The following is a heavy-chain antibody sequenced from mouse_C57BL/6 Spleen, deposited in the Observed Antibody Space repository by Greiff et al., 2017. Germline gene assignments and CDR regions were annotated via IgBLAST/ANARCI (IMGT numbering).Heavy chain of an antibody. CDR3: ARPTVVADYYAMDY. CDR1: GFTFSDYG. V-gene: IGHV5-17*01. CDR2: ISSGSSTI. D-gene: IGHD1-1*01. Sequence: EVKLMESGGGLVKPGGSLKLSCAASGFTFSDYGMHWVRQAPEKGLEWVAYISSGSSTIYYADTVKGRFTISRDNAKNTLFLQMTSLRSEDTAMYYCARPTVVADYYAMDYWGQGTSVTVSS. J-gene: IGHJ4*01.